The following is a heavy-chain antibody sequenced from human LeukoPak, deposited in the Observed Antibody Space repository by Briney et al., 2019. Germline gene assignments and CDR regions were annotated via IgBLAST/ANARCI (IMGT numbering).Heavy chain of an antibody. CDR1: GYTLTSYY. D-gene: IGHD2-2*01. CDR3: ARTITSAASGGDY. V-gene: IGHV1-2*02. Sequence: GASVTVSCKASGYTLTSYYMHWVRQAPGQGLEWMGWINPNTGDTSFAQKFQGRVTLTRDTSISTAYMELSSLESGDTAVYYCARTITSAASGGDYWGQGALVIVSS. J-gene: IGHJ4*02. CDR2: INPNTGDT.